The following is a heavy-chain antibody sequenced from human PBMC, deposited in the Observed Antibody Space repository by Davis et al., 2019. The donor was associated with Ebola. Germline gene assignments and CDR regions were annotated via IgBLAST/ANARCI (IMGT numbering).Heavy chain of an antibody. Sequence: GGSLRLSCAASGFTFSSYEMNWVRQAPGKGLEWVSYISSSGSTIYYADSVKGRFTISRDNAKNSLYLQMNSLRAEDTAVYYCAGSSTVTTFYYYGMDVWGQGTTVTVSS. V-gene: IGHV3-48*03. CDR2: ISSSGSTI. CDR1: GFTFSSYE. J-gene: IGHJ6*02. D-gene: IGHD4-17*01. CDR3: AGSSTVTTFYYYGMDV.